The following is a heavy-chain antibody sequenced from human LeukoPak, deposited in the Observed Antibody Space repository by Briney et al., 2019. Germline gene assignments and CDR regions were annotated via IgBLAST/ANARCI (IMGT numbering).Heavy chain of an antibody. V-gene: IGHV1-3*03. CDR3: ARGDYYGSGSYNRGAYNWFDP. CDR1: GYTFTSYA. CDR2: INAGNGNT. Sequence: ASVKVSCKASGYTFTSYAMHWVRQAPGQRLEWMGWINAGNGNTKYSQEFQGRVTITRDTSASTAYMELSSLRSEDTAVYYCARGDYYGSGSYNRGAYNWFDPWGQGTLVTVSS. J-gene: IGHJ5*02. D-gene: IGHD3-10*01.